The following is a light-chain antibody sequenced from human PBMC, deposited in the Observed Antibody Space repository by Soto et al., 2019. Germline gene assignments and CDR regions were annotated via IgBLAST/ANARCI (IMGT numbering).Light chain of an antibody. CDR2: ETS. V-gene: IGKV3-11*01. CDR1: QSVDTM. CDR3: QVRTDWPPFKYT. Sequence: EIVWTQSPASLSLSAGERVTLSCRASQSVDTMVAWYQQQVGRTPRLLIYETSNRATGFQGRFSGSGSGTDFTLTISRFEPEDFAVYFCQVRTDWPPFKYTFGQGTKLEV. J-gene: IGKJ2*01.